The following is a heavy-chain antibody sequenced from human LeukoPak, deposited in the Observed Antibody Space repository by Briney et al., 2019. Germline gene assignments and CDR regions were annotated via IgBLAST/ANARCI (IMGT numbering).Heavy chain of an antibody. Sequence: GGSLRLSCAASGFTFSSYAMHWVRQAPGKGLEWVAAISYDGSNKYYADSVKGRFTISRDNSKNTLYLQMNSLRAEDTAVYYCARMEWLQVRRAFDIWGQGTMVTVSS. CDR1: GFTFSSYA. CDR2: ISYDGSNK. V-gene: IGHV3-30-3*01. CDR3: ARMEWLQVRRAFDI. J-gene: IGHJ3*02. D-gene: IGHD3-3*01.